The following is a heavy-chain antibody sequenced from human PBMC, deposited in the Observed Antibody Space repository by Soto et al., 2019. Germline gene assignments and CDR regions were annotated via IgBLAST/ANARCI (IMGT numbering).Heavy chain of an antibody. J-gene: IGHJ6*03. CDR1: GFTFSNYA. CDR2: ISGSGGST. V-gene: IGHV3-23*01. Sequence: GGSLRLSCAASGFTFSNYAMSWVRQAPGKGLEWVSSISGSGGSTYYADSVKGRFTISRDNSKNTLYLQMNSLRAEDTAVFYCAIDYYRDFPCYYLAVWGKGTTVPVSS. D-gene: IGHD4-17*01. CDR3: AIDYYRDFPCYYLAV.